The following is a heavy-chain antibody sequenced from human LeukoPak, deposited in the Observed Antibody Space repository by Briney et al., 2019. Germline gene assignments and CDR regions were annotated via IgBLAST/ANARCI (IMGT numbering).Heavy chain of an antibody. V-gene: IGHV4-34*01. CDR1: GGSFSGYY. CDR3: ARGNRVVAATPRSWFDP. CDR2: INHSGST. J-gene: IGHJ5*02. D-gene: IGHD2-15*01. Sequence: KPSETLSLTCAVYGGSFSGYYWSWIRQPPGKGLEWIGEINHSGSTNYNPSLKSRVTISVDTSKNQFSLKLSSVTAADTAVYYCARGNRVVAATPRSWFDPWGQGTLVTVSS.